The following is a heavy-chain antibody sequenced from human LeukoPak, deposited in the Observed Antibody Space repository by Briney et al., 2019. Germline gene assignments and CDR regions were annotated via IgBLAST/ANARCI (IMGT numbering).Heavy chain of an antibody. CDR3: AREPYCSGGSCYPYYYYYMDV. CDR2: FYTSGIT. Sequence: SETLSLTCTVSGGSISSHFWSWVRQPAGKGLEWLGRFYTSGITNYNPSLRSRVTMSVDRSKNQFSLKLSSVTTADTAVYYCAREPYCSGGSCYPYYYYYMDVWGKGTTVTVSS. J-gene: IGHJ6*03. D-gene: IGHD2-15*01. V-gene: IGHV4-4*07. CDR1: GGSISSHF.